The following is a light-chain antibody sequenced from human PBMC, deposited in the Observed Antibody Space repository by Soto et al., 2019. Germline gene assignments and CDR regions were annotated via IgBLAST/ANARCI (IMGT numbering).Light chain of an antibody. Sequence: EIVLTQSPATLSLSPGERATLSCRASQSVSNYVAWYQQKPGQAPRLLIYDASNRATGIPARFSGSGSGTDFTLTISRLEPEDFAVYYCQQYGSSPPITFGQGTRLEIK. CDR2: DAS. V-gene: IGKV3-20*01. J-gene: IGKJ5*01. CDR3: QQYGSSPPIT. CDR1: QSVSNY.